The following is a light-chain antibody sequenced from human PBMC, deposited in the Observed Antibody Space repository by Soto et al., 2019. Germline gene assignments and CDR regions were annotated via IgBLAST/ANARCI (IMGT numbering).Light chain of an antibody. CDR1: QSLLHSNGYNY. J-gene: IGKJ5*01. CDR2: LGS. CDR3: MQALQTPLT. V-gene: IGKV2-28*01. Sequence: DIVMTQSPPSLPVTPGEPASISCRSSQSLLHSNGYNYLDWYLQKPGQSPQLLIYLGSNRASGVPDRFGGSGSGTDFTLQISRVEAEDVGVYYCMQALQTPLTFGQGTRLEIK.